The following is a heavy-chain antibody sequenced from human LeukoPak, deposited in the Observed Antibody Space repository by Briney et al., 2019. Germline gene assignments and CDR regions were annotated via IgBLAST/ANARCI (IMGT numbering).Heavy chain of an antibody. CDR1: GFTFSNHA. V-gene: IGHV3-23*01. D-gene: IGHD2-15*01. Sequence: GGSLRLSCAASGFTFSNHAMSWVRQSPGKGLQWVSVISGSGRTTEYADSVKGRFTISRDNSKNTLSLQMNSLRVEDTAIYYCAKNVVVKRYIDYWGQGTLVTVSS. CDR2: ISGSGRTT. J-gene: IGHJ4*02. CDR3: AKNVVVKRYIDY.